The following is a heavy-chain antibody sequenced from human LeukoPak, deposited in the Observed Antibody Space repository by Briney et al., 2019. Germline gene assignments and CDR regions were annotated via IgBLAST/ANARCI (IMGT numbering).Heavy chain of an antibody. CDR1: GFTFSRFA. Sequence: GGPLRLSCAASGFTFSRFAMRWVRQTPGDGLEWVGFTPFDGGLQYYADSVMGRFTISRDNSKNMLYLQMNGLRIEDTAIYYCAKDTTDVAAAGGGMDVWGQGTSVTVSS. V-gene: IGHV3-30-3*01. CDR2: TPFDGGLQ. D-gene: IGHD6-13*01. CDR3: AKDTTDVAAAGGGMDV. J-gene: IGHJ6*02.